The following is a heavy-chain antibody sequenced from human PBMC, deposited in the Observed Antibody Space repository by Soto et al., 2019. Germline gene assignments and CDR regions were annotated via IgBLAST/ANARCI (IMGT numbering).Heavy chain of an antibody. J-gene: IGHJ3*02. CDR1: GGTFSSYA. CDR2: IIPIFGTA. D-gene: IGHD3-22*01. CDR3: AREWGYYYDSSGYYLLGAFDI. Sequence: SVKVSCKASGGTFSSYAISWVRQAPGQGLEWMGGIIPIFGTANYAQKFQGRVTITADESTSTAYMELSSLRSEDTAVYYCAREWGYYYDSSGYYLLGAFDIWGQGTIVTVSS. V-gene: IGHV1-69*13.